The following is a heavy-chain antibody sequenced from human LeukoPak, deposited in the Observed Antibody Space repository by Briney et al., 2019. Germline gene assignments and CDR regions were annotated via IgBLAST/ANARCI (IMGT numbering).Heavy chain of an antibody. V-gene: IGHV3-66*01. CDR2: IYSGGST. CDR1: GFTVSSNY. D-gene: IGHD3-10*01. J-gene: IGHJ4*02. Sequence: GGSLRLSCAASGFTVSSNYMSWVRQAPGKGLEWVSVIYSGGSTYYADSVKGRLIISRDNSKNTLYLQMDSLRAEDTAVYFCATKYRSGSYYDNWGQGTLVTVSS. CDR3: ATKYRSGSYYDN.